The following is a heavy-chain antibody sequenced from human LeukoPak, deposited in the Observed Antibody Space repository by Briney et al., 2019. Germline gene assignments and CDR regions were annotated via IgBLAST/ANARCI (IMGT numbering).Heavy chain of an antibody. D-gene: IGHD3-22*01. J-gene: IGHJ4*02. Sequence: PSETLSLTCTVPGGSISSGGYYWSWIRQHPGKGLEWIGYIYYSGSTYYNPSLKSRVTISVDTSKNQFSLKLSSVTAADTAVYYCARGNYDSSGYPAYYFDYWGQGTLVTVSS. CDR1: GGSISSGGYY. CDR2: IYYSGST. V-gene: IGHV4-31*03. CDR3: ARGNYDSSGYPAYYFDY.